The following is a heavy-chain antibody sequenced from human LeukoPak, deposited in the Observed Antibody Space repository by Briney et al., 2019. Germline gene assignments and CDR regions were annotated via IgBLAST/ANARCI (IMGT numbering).Heavy chain of an antibody. CDR2: IYYSGST. CDR3: ARGDSSGFGDF. D-gene: IGHD6-19*01. CDR1: GGSISSYY. V-gene: IGHV4-59*01. Sequence: SETLSLTCTVSGGSISSYYWSWIRQPPGKGLEWIGYIYYSGSTNYNPSLKSRVTISVDTSKNQFSLNLTSVTAADTAVYYCARGDSSGFGDFWGQGTLVTVSS. J-gene: IGHJ4*02.